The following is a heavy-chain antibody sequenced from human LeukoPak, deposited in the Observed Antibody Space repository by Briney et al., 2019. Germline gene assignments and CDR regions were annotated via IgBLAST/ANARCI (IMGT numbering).Heavy chain of an antibody. Sequence: PSETLSLTCAVYGGSFSGYYWSWIRQPPGKGLEWIGEINHSEITNYNPSLKSRVTISLDTSKNQFSLKLSSVTAADTAIYYCATREGLDWFDPWGQGTLVTVSS. CDR1: GGSFSGYY. V-gene: IGHV4-34*01. CDR3: ATREGLDWFDP. CDR2: INHSEIT. D-gene: IGHD6-6*01. J-gene: IGHJ5*02.